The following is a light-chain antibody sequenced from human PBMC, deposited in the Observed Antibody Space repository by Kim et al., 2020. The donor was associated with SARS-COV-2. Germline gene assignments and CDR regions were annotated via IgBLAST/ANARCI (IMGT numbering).Light chain of an antibody. CDR2: AAS. V-gene: IGKV1-9*01. Sequence: QLTQSPSFLSASVGDRVTITCRASQGISSYLAWYQQKPGKAPKLLIYAASTLQSGVPSRFSGSGSGTEFTLTISSLQPEDFATYYCQQLNSYPLTFGGGTKVDIK. CDR1: QGISSY. J-gene: IGKJ4*01. CDR3: QQLNSYPLT.